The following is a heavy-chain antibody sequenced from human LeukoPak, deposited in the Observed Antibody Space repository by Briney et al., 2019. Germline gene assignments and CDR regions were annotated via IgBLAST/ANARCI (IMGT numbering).Heavy chain of an antibody. D-gene: IGHD1-14*01. V-gene: IGHV3-48*01. Sequence: GGSLRLSCAASGFTFSSYSMNWVRQAPGKGLEWVSYISSSSSTIYYADSVKGRFTISRDNAKNSLYLQMNSLRAEDTAVYYCARDMQTTLYYYYMDVWGKGTTVTVSS. CDR3: ARDMQTTLYYYYMDV. J-gene: IGHJ6*03. CDR2: ISSSSSTI. CDR1: GFTFSSYS.